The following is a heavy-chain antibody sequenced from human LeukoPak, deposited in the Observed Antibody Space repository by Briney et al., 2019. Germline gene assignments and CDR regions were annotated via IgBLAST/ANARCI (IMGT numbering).Heavy chain of an antibody. CDR1: GFSFNSHW. J-gene: IGHJ4*02. CDR3: ASFGISWRSSY. Sequence: GGSLRLSCAASGFSFNSHWVHWVRQAPGKGLVGVSRISDDGSYTSNVDSVKGRFTISRDNVNNMLYLHMNSLRAEDTAVYYCASFGISWRSSYWGQGTLVTVSS. D-gene: IGHD2-21*01. CDR2: ISDDGSYT. V-gene: IGHV3-74*01.